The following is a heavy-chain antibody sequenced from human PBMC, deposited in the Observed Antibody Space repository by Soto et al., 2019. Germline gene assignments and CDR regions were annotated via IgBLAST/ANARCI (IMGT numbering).Heavy chain of an antibody. CDR3: ARDKVRGPAYYYYYMDV. Sequence: GGSLRLSCAASGFTVSSNYMSWVRQAPGKGLEWVSVIYSGGSTYYADSVKGRFTISRDNSKNTLYLQMNSLRAEDTAVYYCARDKVRGPAYYYYYMDVWGKGTTVTVSS. CDR2: IYSGGST. J-gene: IGHJ6*03. V-gene: IGHV3-66*01. CDR1: GFTVSSNY. D-gene: IGHD3-16*01.